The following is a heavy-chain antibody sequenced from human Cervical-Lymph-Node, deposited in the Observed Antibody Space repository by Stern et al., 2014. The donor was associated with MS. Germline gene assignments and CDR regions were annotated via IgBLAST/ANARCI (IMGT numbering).Heavy chain of an antibody. V-gene: IGHV1-8*01. CDR1: GYTFTSDD. Sequence: VQLVDSGAEVRKPGASVKVSCKASGYTFTSDDINRVRQAPGQGLEWMGWMNPDSGDTGFAQKFQGRVTMTRDTSITTAFMELTNLRSDDTAVYYCTKAWDSWGPGTLIIVSS. J-gene: IGHJ5*01. CDR2: MNPDSGDT. CDR3: TKAWDS.